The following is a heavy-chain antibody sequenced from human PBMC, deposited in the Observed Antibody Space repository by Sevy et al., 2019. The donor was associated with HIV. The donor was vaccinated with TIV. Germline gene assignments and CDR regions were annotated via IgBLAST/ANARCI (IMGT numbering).Heavy chain of an antibody. D-gene: IGHD3-3*01. CDR1: GFTFSSYA. CDR3: SNFGWRRAFDI. V-gene: IGHV3-23*01. Sequence: GGSLRLSCAASGFTFSSYAMSWVRQAPGKGLEWVSAIGGSGGSTYYADSVKGRFTISRDNSKNTLYLQMNSLRAEDTAVYYCSNFGWRRAFDIWGQGTMVTVSS. J-gene: IGHJ3*02. CDR2: IGGSGGST.